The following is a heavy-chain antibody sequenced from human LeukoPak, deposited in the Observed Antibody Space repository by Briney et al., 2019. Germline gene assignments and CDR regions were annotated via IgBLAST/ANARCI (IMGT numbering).Heavy chain of an antibody. CDR1: GYSISSGYY. J-gene: IGHJ4*02. D-gene: IGHD2-2*01. V-gene: IGHV4-61*01. Sequence: PSETLSLTCTVSGYSISSGYYWSWIRQPPGKGLEWIGYIYYSGSTNYNPSLKSRVTISVDTSKNQFSLKLSSVTAADTAVYYCARGVYCSSTSCYYYYFDYWGQGTLVTVSS. CDR2: IYYSGST. CDR3: ARGVYCSSTSCYYYYFDY.